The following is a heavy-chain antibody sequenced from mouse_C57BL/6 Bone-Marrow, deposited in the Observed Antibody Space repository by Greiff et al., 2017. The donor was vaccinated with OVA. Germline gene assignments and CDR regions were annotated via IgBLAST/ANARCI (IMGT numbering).Heavy chain of an antibody. D-gene: IGHD1-1*01. CDR2: LCGDGST. V-gene: IGHV2-3*01. CDR3: DQEVDYYGRQS. CDR1: VFSFPSSG. J-gene: IGHJ3*01. Sequence: QVQLQQSGPGLLAPSQRLSIPCPVPVFSFPSSGVSGVRQPPGTGLEWLGVLCGDGSTNYHSALISRLSISKDNSTSQVFLILNSLQTDDTATYYCDQEVDYYGRQSWGEGGLVTDSA.